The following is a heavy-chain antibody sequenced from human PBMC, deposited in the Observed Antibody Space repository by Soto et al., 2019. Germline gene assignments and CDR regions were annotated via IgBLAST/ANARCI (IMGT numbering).Heavy chain of an antibody. CDR3: AGDGSSWYVHYNYYCGREV. Sequence: SQTLSLTCAISGDSVSSNSAAWNCIRQSPSRGLEWLGRTYYRSKWYNDYAVSVKSRITINPDTSKNQFSLQLNSVTPEDTAVYYCAGDGSSWYVHYNYYCGREVWGKGTRVTVPS. V-gene: IGHV6-1*01. CDR2: TYYRSKWYN. J-gene: IGHJ6*04. CDR1: GDSVSSNSAA. D-gene: IGHD6-13*01.